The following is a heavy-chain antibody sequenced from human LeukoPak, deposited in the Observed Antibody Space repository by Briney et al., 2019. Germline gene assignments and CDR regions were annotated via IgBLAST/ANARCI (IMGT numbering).Heavy chain of an antibody. V-gene: IGHV3-30-3*01. Sequence: GRSLRLSCAASGFTFSSYAMHWVRQAPGKGLEWVAVISYDGSNKYYADSVKGRFTISRDNSENTLYLQMNSLRAEDTAVYYCARDGYSSSADAFDIWGQGTMVTVSS. D-gene: IGHD6-6*01. CDR3: ARDGYSSSADAFDI. J-gene: IGHJ3*02. CDR2: ISYDGSNK. CDR1: GFTFSSYA.